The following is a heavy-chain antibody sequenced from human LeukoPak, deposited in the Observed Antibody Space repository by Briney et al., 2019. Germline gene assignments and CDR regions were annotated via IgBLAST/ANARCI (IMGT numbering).Heavy chain of an antibody. CDR2: IYYSGST. D-gene: IGHD5-24*01. CDR1: GGSISSSSYQ. J-gene: IGHJ4*02. Sequence: PSETLSLTCTVSGGSISSSSYQWGWIRQPPGKGLEWIGSIYYSGSTYYNPSLKSRVTVSVDTSKNQFSLKLSSVTAADTAVYYCARGARAGYNLEPFDYWGQGTLVTVSS. CDR3: ARGARAGYNLEPFDY. V-gene: IGHV4-39*01.